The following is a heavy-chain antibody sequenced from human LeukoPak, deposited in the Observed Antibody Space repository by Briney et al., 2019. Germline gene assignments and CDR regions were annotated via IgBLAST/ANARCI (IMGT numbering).Heavy chain of an antibody. V-gene: IGHV3-7*01. CDR1: GFTFSNYW. CDR3: ARRNTAMVDQYYFDY. Sequence: GGSLRLSCAASGFTFSNYWMSWVRQAPGKGLEWVANIKQVGSEKYFVDSVKGRFTISRDNAKNSLYLQMNSLRAEDAAVYYCARRNTAMVDQYYFDYWGQGTLVTVSS. D-gene: IGHD5-18*01. CDR2: IKQVGSEK. J-gene: IGHJ4*02.